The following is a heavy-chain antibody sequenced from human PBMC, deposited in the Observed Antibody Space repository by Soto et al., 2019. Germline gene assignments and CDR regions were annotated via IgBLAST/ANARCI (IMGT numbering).Heavy chain of an antibody. D-gene: IGHD3-10*01. Sequence: VKVSCKASGYTFTSYDINWVRQATGQGLEWMGWMNPNSGNTGYAQKFQGRVTMTRNTSISTAYMELSSLRSEDTAVYYCARRYQAFGKYYFDYWGQGTLVTVSS. J-gene: IGHJ4*02. CDR1: GYTFTSYD. CDR2: MNPNSGNT. V-gene: IGHV1-8*01. CDR3: ARRYQAFGKYYFDY.